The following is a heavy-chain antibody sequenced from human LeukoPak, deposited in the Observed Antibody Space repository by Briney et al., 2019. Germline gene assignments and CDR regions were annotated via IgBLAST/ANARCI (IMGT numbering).Heavy chain of an antibody. CDR1: GGSIRSYF. D-gene: IGHD5-18*01. J-gene: IGHJ4*02. Sequence: SETLSLTCSVSGGSIRSYFWSWIRQPAGKGLEWIGYIDDSGNTNYNPSLKNRVTISVDTSKNQFSLKLSSVTAADTAVYYCARVSGAIVNSYYFDYWGQGTLVTVSS. V-gene: IGHV4-59*08. CDR3: ARVSGAIVNSYYFDY. CDR2: IDDSGNT.